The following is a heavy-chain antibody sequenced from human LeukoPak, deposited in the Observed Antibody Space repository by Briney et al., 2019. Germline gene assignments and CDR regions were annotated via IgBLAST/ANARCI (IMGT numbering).Heavy chain of an antibody. CDR1: GYSFTSYW. J-gene: IGHJ3*02. V-gene: IGHV5-51*01. D-gene: IGHD3-3*01. CDR2: IYPGDSDT. Sequence: GESLKISCKGSGYSFTSYWIGWVRQMPGKGLEWVGIIYPGDSDTRYSPSFQGQVTISADKSISTAYLQWSSLKASDTAMYYCARTSPYDFWSGSTSDAFDIWGQGTMVTVSS. CDR3: ARTSPYDFWSGSTSDAFDI.